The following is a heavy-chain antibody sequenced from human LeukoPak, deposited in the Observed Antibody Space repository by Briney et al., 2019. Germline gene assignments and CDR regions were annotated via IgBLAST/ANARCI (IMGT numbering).Heavy chain of an antibody. CDR2: IYYSGYT. CDR3: ARAETMTGMDV. D-gene: IGHD3-9*01. V-gene: IGHV4-61*01. Sequence: ASETLSLTCTVSGGSIRSSYYYWSWIRQPPGRGLEYIGYIYYSGYTNYNRSLKSRVTISADTSKNQFSLRLTSVTAADTAVYFCARAETMTGMDVWGQGTTVTVSS. J-gene: IGHJ6*02. CDR1: GGSIRSSYYY.